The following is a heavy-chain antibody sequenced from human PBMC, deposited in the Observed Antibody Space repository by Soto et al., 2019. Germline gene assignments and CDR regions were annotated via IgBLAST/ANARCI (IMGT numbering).Heavy chain of an antibody. CDR1: GFTFSNAW. CDR3: TTEASRTYYYDSSGYQFDY. J-gene: IGHJ4*02. V-gene: IGHV3-15*07. D-gene: IGHD3-22*01. CDR2: IKSKTDGGTT. Sequence: GGSLRLSCAASGFTFSNAWMNWVRQAPGKGLEWVGRIKSKTDGGTTDYAAPVKGRFTISRDDSKNTLYLQMNSLKTEDTAVYYCTTEASRTYYYDSSGYQFDYWGQGTLVTVSS.